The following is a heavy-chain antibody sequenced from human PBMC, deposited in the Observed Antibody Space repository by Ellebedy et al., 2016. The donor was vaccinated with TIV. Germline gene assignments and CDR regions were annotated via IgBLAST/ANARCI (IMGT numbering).Heavy chain of an antibody. J-gene: IGHJ4*02. CDR1: GFTFSSYG. Sequence: GESLKISCAASGFTFSSYGMHWVRQAPGKGLEWVAVIWYDGSNKYYADSVKGRFTISRDNAKNSLYLPMNSLRVEDTAVYYCARGRLGELSLYWGQGTLVTVSS. CDR3: ARGRLGELSLY. V-gene: IGHV3-33*08. CDR2: IWYDGSNK. D-gene: IGHD3-16*02.